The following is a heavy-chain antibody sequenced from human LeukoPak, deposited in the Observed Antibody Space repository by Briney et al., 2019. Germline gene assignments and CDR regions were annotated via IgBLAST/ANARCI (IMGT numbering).Heavy chain of an antibody. D-gene: IGHD3-10*01. CDR2: ISSSGRTI. CDR1: GVTFSSYE. V-gene: IGHV3-48*03. CDR3: ARERDYGSGRANAFDI. J-gene: IGHJ3*02. Sequence: PGEALMLSCAASGVTFSSYEMNWVRQAPGKGLEWVSYISSSGRTIYYADSVKGRFTISRDNAENSLYLQMNSLRAEDTAVYYCARERDYGSGRANAFDIWGQGTMVTVSS.